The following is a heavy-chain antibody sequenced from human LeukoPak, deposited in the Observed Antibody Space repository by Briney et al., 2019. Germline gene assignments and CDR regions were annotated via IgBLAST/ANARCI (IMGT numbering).Heavy chain of an antibody. J-gene: IGHJ4*02. V-gene: IGHV4-4*02. Sequence: SGTLSLTCAVSGGSISSSNWWSWVRQPPGKGLEWIGEIYHSGSTNYNPSLKSRVTISVDKSKNQFSLKLSSVTAADTAVYYCARGGRGIAVAGRQRVWTYFDYWGQGTLVTVSS. CDR2: IYHSGST. D-gene: IGHD6-19*01. CDR3: ARGGRGIAVAGRQRVWTYFDY. CDR1: GGSISSSNW.